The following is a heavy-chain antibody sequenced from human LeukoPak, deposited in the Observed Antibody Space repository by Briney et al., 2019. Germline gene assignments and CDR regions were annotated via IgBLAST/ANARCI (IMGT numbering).Heavy chain of an antibody. CDR3: ARHGKNYYDSSGIGDFDY. D-gene: IGHD3-22*01. J-gene: IGHJ4*02. V-gene: IGHV4-59*08. CDR2: IYYSGST. CDR1: GGSISSYY. Sequence: SETLSLTCTVSGGSISSYYWGWIRQPPGKGLEWIGYIYYSGSTNYNPSLKSRVTISVDTSKNQFSLKLSSVTAADTAVYYCARHGKNYYDSSGIGDFDYWGQGTLVTVSS.